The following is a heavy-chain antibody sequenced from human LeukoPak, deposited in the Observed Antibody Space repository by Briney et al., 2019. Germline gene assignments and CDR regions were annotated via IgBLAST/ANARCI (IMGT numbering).Heavy chain of an antibody. CDR2: IYYSGST. D-gene: IGHD7-27*01. CDR1: GGSIRSYH. J-gene: IGHJ2*01. V-gene: IGHV4-59*08. CDR3: ARAANWGSKGYYWYFDL. Sequence: PSGTLSLTCTVSGGSIRSYHWSWIRQPPGKGLEWIGYIYYSGSTNYNPSLKSRVTISVDTSKNQFSLKVTSVTAADTAVYYCARAANWGSKGYYWYFDLWGRGTLVTVSS.